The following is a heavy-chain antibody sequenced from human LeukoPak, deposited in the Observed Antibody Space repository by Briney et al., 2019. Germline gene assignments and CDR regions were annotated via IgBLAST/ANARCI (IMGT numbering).Heavy chain of an antibody. CDR2: IRSKTNNYAT. J-gene: IGHJ4*02. CDR1: GFTFSGSA. Sequence: GGSLRLSCAASGFTFSGSALHWVRQASGKGLEWVGRIRSKTNNYATAYAASVKGRFTIPRDDSKNTAYLQMNSLKTEDTAVYYCTRYSVGFDYWGQGTLVTVSS. V-gene: IGHV3-73*01. D-gene: IGHD5/OR15-5a*01. CDR3: TRYSVGFDY.